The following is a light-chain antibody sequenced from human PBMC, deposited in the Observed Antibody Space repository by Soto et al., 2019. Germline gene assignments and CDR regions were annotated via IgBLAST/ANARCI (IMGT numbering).Light chain of an antibody. CDR3: AAWDDSLSCYV. V-gene: IGLV1-47*01. Sequence: QSVLTQPPSASGTPGQRVTISCSGSSSKIGSNYVYWYQQLPGTAPKLLIYRNNQRPSWIPDRFSGSKSGTSASLAISGLRSEDEADYYCAAWDDSLSCYVFGPGTKLTVL. J-gene: IGLJ1*01. CDR2: RNN. CDR1: SSKIGSNY.